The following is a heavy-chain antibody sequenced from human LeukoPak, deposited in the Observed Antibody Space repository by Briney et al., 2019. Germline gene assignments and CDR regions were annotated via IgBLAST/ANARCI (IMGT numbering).Heavy chain of an antibody. J-gene: IGHJ6*02. V-gene: IGHV3-30-3*01. D-gene: IGHD3-10*01. CDR3: ARDRLTMARGVIQNYYYYGMDV. CDR1: GFTFSSYA. Sequence: GGSLRLSCAASGFTFSSYAMHWVRQAPGKGLEWVAVISYDGSNKYYADSVKGRFTISRDNSKNTLYLQMNSLRAEDTAVYYCARDRLTMARGVIQNYYYYGMDVWGQGTTVTVSS. CDR2: ISYDGSNK.